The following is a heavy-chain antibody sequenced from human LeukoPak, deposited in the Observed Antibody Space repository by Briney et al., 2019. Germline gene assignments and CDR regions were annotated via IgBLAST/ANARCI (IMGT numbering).Heavy chain of an antibody. V-gene: IGHV3-23*01. CDR3: ANGLHRKTAHFDY. J-gene: IGHJ4*02. CDR1: GFTFSSYA. CDR2: ISGSGGST. D-gene: IGHD3-16*01. Sequence: GGSLRLSCAASGFTFSSYAMSWVRQAPGKGLEWVSAISGSGGSTYNADSVKGRFTISRDNSKNTLYLQMNSLRAEDTAVYYCANGLHRKTAHFDYWGQGTLVTVSS.